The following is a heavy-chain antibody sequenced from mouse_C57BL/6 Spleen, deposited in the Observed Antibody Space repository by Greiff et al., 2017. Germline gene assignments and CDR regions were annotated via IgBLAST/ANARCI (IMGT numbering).Heavy chain of an antibody. CDR2: IRLKSDNYAT. Sequence: EVKVEESGGGLVQPGGSMKLSCVASGFTFSNYWMNWVRQSPEKGLEWVAQIRLKSDNYATHYAESVKGRFTISRDDSKSSVYLQMNNLRAEDTGIYYCSYDPWFAYWGQGTLVTVSA. CDR3: SYDPWFAY. D-gene: IGHD2-3*01. CDR1: GFTFSNYW. J-gene: IGHJ3*01. V-gene: IGHV6-3*01.